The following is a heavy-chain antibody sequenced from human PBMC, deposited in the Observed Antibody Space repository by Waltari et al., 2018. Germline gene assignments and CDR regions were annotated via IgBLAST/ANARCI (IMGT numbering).Heavy chain of an antibody. CDR2: ISFDGKKI. Sequence: VQLLESGGGVVQPGGSLRLSCAASGFIFSRTGMHWVRQIPGKGLEWVAFISFDGKKIFDADSVRGRFTISRDNSNNIVFLQMNSLRPEDSGVYYCAKDGDYSLTEYDAFDVWGQGTVVTVSP. J-gene: IGHJ3*01. CDR1: GFIFSRTG. D-gene: IGHD4-17*01. V-gene: IGHV3-30*02. CDR3: AKDGDYSLTEYDAFDV.